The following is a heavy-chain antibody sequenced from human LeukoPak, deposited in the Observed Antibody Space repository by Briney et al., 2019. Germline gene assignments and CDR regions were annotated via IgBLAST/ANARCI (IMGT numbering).Heavy chain of an antibody. D-gene: IGHD5-18*01. Sequence: GGSLRLSCAASGFTFSSYGMHWVRQAPGKGLEWVAVISYDGSNKYYADSVKGRFTISRDNSKNTLYLQMNSPRAEDTAVYYCAKDGWIQLWLLVFYFDYWGQGTLVTVSS. CDR3: AKDGWIQLWLLVFYFDY. V-gene: IGHV3-30*18. CDR2: ISYDGSNK. J-gene: IGHJ4*02. CDR1: GFTFSSYG.